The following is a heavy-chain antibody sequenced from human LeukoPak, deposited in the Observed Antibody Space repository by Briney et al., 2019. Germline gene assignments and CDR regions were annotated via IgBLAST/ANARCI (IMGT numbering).Heavy chain of an antibody. D-gene: IGHD3-10*01. J-gene: IGHJ4*02. CDR3: ARAVYYGSGSSFDY. Sequence: SETLSLTCAVYGGSFSGYYWSWIRQPPGKGLEWIGGINHSGSTNYNPSLKSRVTISVDTSKNQFSLKLSSVTAADTAVYYCARAVYYGSGSSFDYWGQGTLVTVSS. CDR2: INHSGST. CDR1: GGSFSGYY. V-gene: IGHV4-34*01.